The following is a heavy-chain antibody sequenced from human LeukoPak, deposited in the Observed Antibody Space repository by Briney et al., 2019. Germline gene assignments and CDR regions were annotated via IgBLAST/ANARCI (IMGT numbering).Heavy chain of an antibody. Sequence: ASVKVSCKASGYTFTGYYMHWVRQAPGQGLEWMGWINPNSGGTNYAQKFQGRVTMTRDTSISTAYMELSRLRSDDTAVYYCARDADIVVVPANWFDPWGQGTLVTVSS. CDR3: ARDADIVVVPANWFDP. CDR1: GYTFTGYY. CDR2: INPNSGGT. V-gene: IGHV1-2*02. D-gene: IGHD2-2*01. J-gene: IGHJ5*02.